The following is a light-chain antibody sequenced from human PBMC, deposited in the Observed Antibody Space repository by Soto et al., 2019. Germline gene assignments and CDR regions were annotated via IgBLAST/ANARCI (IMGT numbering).Light chain of an antibody. CDR3: HQYNNWPPGGT. CDR2: GAS. V-gene: IGKV3-15*01. Sequence: EIVMTQSPATLSVSPGERATLSCRASQSISSNLAWYQQNPGQAPRLLIYGASTRATGIPARFSGSGSGTEFTLTISSLQSEDFAVYYCHQYNNWPPGGTFGQGTKLEI. CDR1: QSISSN. J-gene: IGKJ2*02.